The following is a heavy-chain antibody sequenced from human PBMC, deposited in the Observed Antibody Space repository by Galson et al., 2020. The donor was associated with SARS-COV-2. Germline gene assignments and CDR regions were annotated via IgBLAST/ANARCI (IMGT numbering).Heavy chain of an antibody. CDR1: GDSISSGGYY. CDR3: ARGSPLWFGEGLYFDY. J-gene: IGHJ4*02. Sequence: ASETLSLTCTVSGDSISSGGYYWNWIRQLPGKGLEWIGYIYYSGSTYYNPSLESRVTISRDTSKNQFSLKLNSVTAADTAVYYCARGSPLWFGEGLYFDYWGQGILVTVSS. D-gene: IGHD3-10*01. V-gene: IGHV4-31*03. CDR2: IYYSGST.